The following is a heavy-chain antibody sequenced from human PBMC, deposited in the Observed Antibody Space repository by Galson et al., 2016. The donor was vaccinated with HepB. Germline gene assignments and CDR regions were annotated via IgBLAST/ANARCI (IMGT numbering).Heavy chain of an antibody. CDR3: AHSRVGATGDYYYGLDV. CDR1: GFSLTTSGVG. Sequence: PALVKPTQTVTLTCTFSGFSLTTSGVGVGWIRQPPGKALEWLALIYWDDNKRYSPSLKTRLSITKDTSRNQVVLTMTNMDPVDTATYYCAHSRVGATGDYYYGLDVWGQGTTVTVSS. CDR2: IYWDDNK. V-gene: IGHV2-5*02. D-gene: IGHD1-26*01. J-gene: IGHJ6*02.